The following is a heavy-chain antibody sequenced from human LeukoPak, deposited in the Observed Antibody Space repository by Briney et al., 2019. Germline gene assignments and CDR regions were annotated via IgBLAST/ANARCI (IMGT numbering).Heavy chain of an antibody. CDR2: ISGSGGST. J-gene: IGHJ4*02. CDR3: AKDLGPNPH. V-gene: IGHV3-23*01. Sequence: SGGSLRLSCAASGFTFSSYAMSWVRQAPGKGLEWVSAISGSGGSTYYADSVRGRFTISRDNSKNTLYLQMNSLRAEDTAIYYCAKDLGPNPHWGQGTLVTVSS. CDR1: GFTFSSYA.